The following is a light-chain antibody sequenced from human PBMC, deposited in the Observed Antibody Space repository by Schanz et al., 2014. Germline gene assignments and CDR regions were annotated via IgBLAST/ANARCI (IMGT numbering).Light chain of an antibody. CDR1: QSISGND. J-gene: IGKJ4*01. Sequence: ESVLTQSPDTLSLSPGERATLSCRASQSISGNDLAWYQQRPGQAPRLLIYGAFDRTTGIPDRFSGSGSGTVFTLTISRLEPEDFAVYYCQQYSTSPLTFGGGTKVEIK. CDR3: QQYSTSPLT. V-gene: IGKV3-20*01. CDR2: GAF.